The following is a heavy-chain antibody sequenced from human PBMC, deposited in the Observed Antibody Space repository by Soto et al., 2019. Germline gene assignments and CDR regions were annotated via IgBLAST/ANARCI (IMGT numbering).Heavy chain of an antibody. J-gene: IGHJ5*02. CDR2: IYYSGST. CDR1: GGSISSGGYY. CDR3: ARDRVYCSSPGCYWWFDP. Sequence: QVQLQESGPGLVKPSQTLSLTCTVSGGSISSGGYYWSWIRQHPGKGLEWIGYIYYSGSTYYNPSLKRRVAISVDTSNNQFSLKLSSVTAADTAVYYCARDRVYCSSPGCYWWFDPWGQGTLVTVSS. V-gene: IGHV4-31*03. D-gene: IGHD2-2*01.